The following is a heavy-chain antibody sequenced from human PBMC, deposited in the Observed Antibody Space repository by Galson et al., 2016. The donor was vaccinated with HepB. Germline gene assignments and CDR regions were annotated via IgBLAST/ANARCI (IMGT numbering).Heavy chain of an antibody. CDR3: AKDQDYYGSGTYSNWFDP. CDR2: ISGSGDNT. D-gene: IGHD3-10*01. J-gene: IGHJ5*02. V-gene: IGHV3-23*01. Sequence: SLRLSCAASGFTFSSYSMNWVRQAPGKGLQWVSAISGSGDNTYYADSVQGRFTISRDTSRNTLYLQMNSLRAEDTAVYYCAKDQDYYGSGTYSNWFDPWGQGTLVTVSS. CDR1: GFTFSSYS.